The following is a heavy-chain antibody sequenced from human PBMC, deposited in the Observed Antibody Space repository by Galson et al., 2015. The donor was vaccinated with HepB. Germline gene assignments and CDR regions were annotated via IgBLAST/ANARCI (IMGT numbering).Heavy chain of an antibody. J-gene: IGHJ4*02. CDR3: ANLNYSGGVIDY. D-gene: IGHD3-16*01. Sequence: SLRLSCAASGFTFSGYGMHWVRQAPGKGLEWVAVISYDGSNKYYADSVKGRYTISRDNSKNTLYLQMNSLRAEDTAVYYCANLNYSGGVIDYWGQGTLVTVSS. V-gene: IGHV3-30*18. CDR2: ISYDGSNK. CDR1: GFTFSGYG.